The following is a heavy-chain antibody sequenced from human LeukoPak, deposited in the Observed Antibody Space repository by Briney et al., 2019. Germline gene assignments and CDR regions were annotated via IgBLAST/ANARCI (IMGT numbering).Heavy chain of an antibody. V-gene: IGHV4-59*01. CDR3: ARVYQSAEYYFGY. CDR2: IYYTGST. D-gene: IGHD2-2*01. J-gene: IGHJ4*02. Sequence: PSETLSLTCTVSGGSIDSYYWSWIRQPPGKGLEWIGYIYYTGSTEYHPSLKSRVTISLDTCKNQFSLKLTSVTAADTAVYYCARVYQSAEYYFGYWGQGNLVSVSS. CDR1: GGSIDSYY.